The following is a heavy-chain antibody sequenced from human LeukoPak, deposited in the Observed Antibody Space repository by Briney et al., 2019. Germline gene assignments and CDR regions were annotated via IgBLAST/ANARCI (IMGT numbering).Heavy chain of an antibody. CDR2: IYPGDSDT. Sequence: GESLKISCKGSGYRFSSCLIGWVRQMPGKGLEWMGIIYPGDSDTRYSPSFQGQATISADKSISTAYLQWSSLKASDTAMYYCAKGYCSSTTCYPGVWFDPWGQGTLVTVSS. CDR1: GYRFSSCL. J-gene: IGHJ5*02. D-gene: IGHD2-2*01. V-gene: IGHV5-51*01. CDR3: AKGYCSSTTCYPGVWFDP.